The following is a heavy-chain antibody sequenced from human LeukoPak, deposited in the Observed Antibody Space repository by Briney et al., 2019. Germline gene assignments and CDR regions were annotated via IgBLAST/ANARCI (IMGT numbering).Heavy chain of an antibody. CDR3: ARDGRGGRENWFDP. CDR1: GGTFSNYA. V-gene: IGHV1-69*06. CDR2: ILPIFGTT. J-gene: IGHJ5*02. D-gene: IGHD2-15*01. Sequence: SVKVSCKASGGTFSNYAFSWVRQAPGQGLEWMGRILPIFGTTNYAQNFQGRVTITADKYTSTVYMELSSLRSEDTAVYYCARDGRGGRENWFDPWGQGTLVTVSS.